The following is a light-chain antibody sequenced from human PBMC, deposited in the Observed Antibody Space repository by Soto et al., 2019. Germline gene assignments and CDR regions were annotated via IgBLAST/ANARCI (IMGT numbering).Light chain of an antibody. CDR2: GAS. V-gene: IGKV3-15*01. CDR1: QSVSSK. J-gene: IGKJ1*01. Sequence: IVMTQSPATLSVSPGERTTLSCRASQSVSSKLAWYQQKPGQAPRLLIYGASTRATGIPARFSGSGSGTEFTLTISSLQSEDFAVYYCQQYNNWFWTFGQGTKVDIK. CDR3: QQYNNWFWT.